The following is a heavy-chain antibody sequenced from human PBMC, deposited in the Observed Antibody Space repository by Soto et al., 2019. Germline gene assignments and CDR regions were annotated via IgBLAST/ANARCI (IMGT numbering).Heavy chain of an antibody. CDR2: INDSGST. V-gene: IGHV4-34*01. J-gene: IGHJ6*02. CDR1: GGSFGGYY. Sequence: LSLTCAVYGGSFGGYYCSWIRQPPGKGLEWIGEINDSGSTNYNSSLKSRVTISVDTSKHQISLKLNSVTAADTAVYYCARPPTGSYYYYGMDVWGQGTTVTAP. D-gene: IGHD1-1*01. CDR3: ARPPTGSYYYYGMDV.